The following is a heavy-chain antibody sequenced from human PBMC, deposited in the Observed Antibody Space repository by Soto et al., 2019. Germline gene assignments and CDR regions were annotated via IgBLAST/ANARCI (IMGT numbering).Heavy chain of an antibody. J-gene: IGHJ6*02. CDR2: IIPISGTA. CDR1: GGTFSSYA. Sequence: QVQLVQSGAEVKKPGSSVKVSCTASGGTFSSYAISWVRQAPGQGLEWMGGIIPISGTANYAEKFQGRVTITADKATSTVYMELSSLRSEDTAVYYCARSQGSSTSLEIYYYYYYGMDAWGQGTTVTVSS. D-gene: IGHD2-2*01. CDR3: ARSQGSSTSLEIYYYYYYGMDA. V-gene: IGHV1-69*06.